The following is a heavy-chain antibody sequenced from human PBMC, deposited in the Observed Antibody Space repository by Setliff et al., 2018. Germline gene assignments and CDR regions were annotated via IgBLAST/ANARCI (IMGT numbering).Heavy chain of an antibody. CDR1: GESFSNNY. CDR2: AHQSGTT. J-gene: IGHJ4*02. Sequence: NPSETLSLTCSVYGESFSNNYWSWIRQPPGKGLEWIGTAHQSGTTFYNPSLKSRLTMSVDTSKSQFSLRLSSVTAADTAVYYCARQRRIWNDLDYFDYWGQGTLVTVSS. V-gene: IGHV4-34*01. D-gene: IGHD1-1*01. CDR3: ARQRRIWNDLDYFDY.